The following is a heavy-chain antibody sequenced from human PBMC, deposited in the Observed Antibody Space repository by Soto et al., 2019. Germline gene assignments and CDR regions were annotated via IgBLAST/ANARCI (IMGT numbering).Heavy chain of an antibody. V-gene: IGHV1-18*01. CDR1: GYTFTSYG. J-gene: IGHJ4*02. Sequence: QVQLVQSGAEVKKPGASVKVSCKASGYTFTSYGISWVRQAPGQGLEWMGWISAYNGNTNYAQTLQGRVTMTTDTSTSTAYMELRSLRSDDTAVYYCARESATLRGHDDGDYSPLGYWGQGTLVTVSS. D-gene: IGHD4-17*01. CDR3: ARESATLRGHDDGDYSPLGY. CDR2: ISAYNGNT.